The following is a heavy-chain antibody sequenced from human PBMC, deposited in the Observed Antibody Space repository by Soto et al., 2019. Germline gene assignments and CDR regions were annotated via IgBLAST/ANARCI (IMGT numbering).Heavy chain of an antibody. CDR2: SNGDGSKT. Sequence: PGGSLRLSCAASGFAFSGYWMYWLRQAPGKGLVWVSRSNGDGSKTSFADSVRGRFTISRDNARNTLYLEMTSLRDEDTAVYYCARAFRCVGSDGCYSPFDYWGQGALVTVSS. J-gene: IGHJ4*02. CDR1: GFAFSGYW. D-gene: IGHD2-15*01. CDR3: ARAFRCVGSDGCYSPFDY. V-gene: IGHV3-74*01.